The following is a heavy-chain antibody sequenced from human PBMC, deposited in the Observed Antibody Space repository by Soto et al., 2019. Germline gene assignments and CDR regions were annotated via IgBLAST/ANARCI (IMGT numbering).Heavy chain of an antibody. CDR3: AKALTTFGGAHLDYYGMDV. D-gene: IGHD3-16*01. CDR2: ISYDGSNK. CDR1: GFIFSSYG. V-gene: IGHV3-30*18. Sequence: GGSLRLFCAASGFIFSSYGMHWVRQAPGKGLEWVAVISYDGSNKYYADSVKGRFTISRDNSKNTLYLQMNSLRAEDTAVYYCAKALTTFGGAHLDYYGMDVWGQGTTVTVSS. J-gene: IGHJ6*02.